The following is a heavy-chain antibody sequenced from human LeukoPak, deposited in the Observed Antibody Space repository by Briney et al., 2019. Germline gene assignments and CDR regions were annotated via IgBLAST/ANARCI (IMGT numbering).Heavy chain of an antibody. D-gene: IGHD5-24*01. Sequence: SETLTLTCTVSGGSISSGGYYWSWIRQHPEKGLEWIGYIYYSGSTYYNPSLKSRVTISVDTSKNQFSLKLSSVTAADTAVYYCARKMATISYYFDYWGQGTLVTVSS. CDR3: ARKMATISYYFDY. J-gene: IGHJ4*02. V-gene: IGHV4-31*03. CDR1: GGSISSGGYY. CDR2: IYYSGST.